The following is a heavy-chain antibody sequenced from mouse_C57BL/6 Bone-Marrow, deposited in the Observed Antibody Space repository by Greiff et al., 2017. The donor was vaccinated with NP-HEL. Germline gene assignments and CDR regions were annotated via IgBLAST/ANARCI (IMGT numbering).Heavy chain of an antibody. Sequence: VQLQQPGAELVRPGTSVKLSCKASGYTFTSYWMHWVKQRPGQGLEWIGVIDPSDSYTNSNQKFKGKATLTVDHSSSTAYMQLSILTSEDYAVYYCARTRLRRALDYWGQGTTLTVYS. CDR3: ARTRLRRALDY. D-gene: IGHD2-4*01. CDR2: IDPSDSYT. V-gene: IGHV1-59*01. J-gene: IGHJ2*01. CDR1: GYTFTSYW.